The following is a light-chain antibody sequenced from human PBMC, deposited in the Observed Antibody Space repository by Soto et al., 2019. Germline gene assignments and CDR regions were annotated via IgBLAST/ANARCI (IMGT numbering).Light chain of an antibody. CDR1: RSISDW. CDR2: GVS. Sequence: TTQSPSNRSTAVEGRGTITCLASRSISDWLAWYQQKPGKAPKLLIYGVSTLQNGVPSRFSGAGSGTEFTLTITSLQPEDSATYYCQQLNHYPLTFGQRGLLEV. V-gene: IGKV1-5*01. J-gene: IGKJ5*01. CDR3: QQLNHYPLT.